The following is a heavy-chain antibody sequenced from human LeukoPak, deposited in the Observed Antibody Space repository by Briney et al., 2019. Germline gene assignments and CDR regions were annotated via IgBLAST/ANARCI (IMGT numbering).Heavy chain of an antibody. D-gene: IGHD4-17*01. CDR1: GFTFSNYA. V-gene: IGHV3-21*01. J-gene: IGHJ4*02. CDR3: ARDKYGDYVIDY. Sequence: GGSLRLSCAASGFTFSNYAMSWVRQAPGKGLEWVSAISSSSSYIYYADSVKGRFTISRDNAKNSLYLQMNSLRAEDTAVYYCARDKYGDYVIDYWGQGTLVTVSS. CDR2: ISSSSSYI.